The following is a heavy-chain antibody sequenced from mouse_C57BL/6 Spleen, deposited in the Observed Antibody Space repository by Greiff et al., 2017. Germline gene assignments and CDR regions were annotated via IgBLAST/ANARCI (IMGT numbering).Heavy chain of an antibody. CDR2: ISSGGDYS. V-gene: IGHV5-9-1*02. CDR3: TREVLRQYYFDY. D-gene: IGHD1-1*01. J-gene: IGHJ2*01. Sequence: EVKLMESGEGLVKPGGSLKLSCAASGFTFSSYAMSWVRQTPEKRLEWVAYISSGGDYSYYADTVKGRFTISRDNARNTLYLQMSSLKSEDTAMYYCTREVLRQYYFDYWGQGTTLTVSS. CDR1: GFTFSSYA.